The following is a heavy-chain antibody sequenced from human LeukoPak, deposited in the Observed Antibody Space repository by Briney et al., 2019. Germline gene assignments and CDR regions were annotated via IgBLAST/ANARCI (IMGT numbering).Heavy chain of an antibody. CDR1: GGSISSGGYS. J-gene: IGHJ4*02. D-gene: IGHD2-15*01. CDR3: AREGCSGGSCYGTVGIDH. V-gene: IGHV4-31*03. Sequence: PSETLSLTCTVSGGSISSGGYSWSWIRQFPGKGLEWIGYIYFTGITYYNPSLKSRATFSVDTSENEFSPSLRSVTAADTAVYYCAREGCSGGSCYGTVGIDHWGQGTLVTVSS. CDR2: IYFTGIT.